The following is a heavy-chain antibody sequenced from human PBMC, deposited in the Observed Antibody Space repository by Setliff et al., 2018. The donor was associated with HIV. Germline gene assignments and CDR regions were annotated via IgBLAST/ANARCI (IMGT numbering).Heavy chain of an antibody. V-gene: IGHV4-61*09. D-gene: IGHD2-8*01. Sequence: SETLSLTCTVSGGSISNSDYYWSWIRQPAGKGLEWIGHIYTSGSTNYNPSLKSRVTISVDTSKNQFSLKLSSVTAADTAVYYCAREARDCTNGVCYAYQYYYYMDVWGKGTTVTVSS. J-gene: IGHJ6*03. CDR1: GGSISNSDYY. CDR2: IYTSGST. CDR3: AREARDCTNGVCYAYQYYYYMDV.